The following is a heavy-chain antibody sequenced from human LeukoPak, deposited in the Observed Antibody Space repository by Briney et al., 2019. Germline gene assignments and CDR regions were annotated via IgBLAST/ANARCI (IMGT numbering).Heavy chain of an antibody. D-gene: IGHD2-21*01. CDR3: ATGASYGDALDI. CDR1: GYTFTDYY. J-gene: IGHJ3*02. CDR2: VDPEDGET. V-gene: IGHV1-69-2*01. Sequence: ASVKVSCKVSGYTFTDYYMHWVQQAPGKGLEWMGLVDPEDGETIYAEKFQGRVTITADTSTDTAYMELSSLRSEDTAVYYCATGASYGDALDIWGQGTMVTVSS.